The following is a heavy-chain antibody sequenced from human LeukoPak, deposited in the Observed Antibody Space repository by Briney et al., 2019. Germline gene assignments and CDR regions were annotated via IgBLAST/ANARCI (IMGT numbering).Heavy chain of an antibody. Sequence: GESLKIPCKGSGYSFTNHWIGWVRQKPGKGLEWMGIMYPGDFDTRYSPSFQGQVTISADKAINTAYLQWSSLKDSDTAIYYCARTPASTGGAFYIWGQGTMVIVSS. CDR3: ARTPASTGGAFYI. V-gene: IGHV5-51*01. CDR2: MYPGDFDT. D-gene: IGHD2-8*02. CDR1: GYSFTNHW. J-gene: IGHJ3*02.